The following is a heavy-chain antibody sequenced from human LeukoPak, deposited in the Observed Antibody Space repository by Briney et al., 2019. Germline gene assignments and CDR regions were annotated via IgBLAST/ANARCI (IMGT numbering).Heavy chain of an antibody. D-gene: IGHD2-2*02. J-gene: IGHJ4*02. CDR2: INPNSGGT. Sequence: GATVKVSCKASGYTFTGYYMHWVRQAPGQGLEWMGWINPNSGGTNYAQKFQGRVTMTRDTSIGTAYMELSRLRSDDTAVYYCAGYCSSTSCYNSLDYWGQGTLVTVSS. CDR3: AGYCSSTSCYNSLDY. CDR1: GYTFTGYY. V-gene: IGHV1-2*02.